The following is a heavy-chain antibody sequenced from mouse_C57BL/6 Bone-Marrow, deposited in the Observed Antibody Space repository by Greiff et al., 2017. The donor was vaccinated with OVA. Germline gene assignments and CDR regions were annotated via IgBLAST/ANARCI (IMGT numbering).Heavy chain of an antibody. Sequence: VQLQQSGAELVRPGASVKLSCKASGYTFTDYYINWVKQRPGQGLEWIARIYPGSGNTYYNEKFKGKATLTAEKSSSTAYMQLSSLTSEDSAVYFCARSPITTVVGDYYAMDYWGQGTSVTVSS. D-gene: IGHD1-1*01. CDR1: GYTFTDYY. V-gene: IGHV1-76*01. J-gene: IGHJ4*01. CDR2: IYPGSGNT. CDR3: ARSPITTVVGDYYAMDY.